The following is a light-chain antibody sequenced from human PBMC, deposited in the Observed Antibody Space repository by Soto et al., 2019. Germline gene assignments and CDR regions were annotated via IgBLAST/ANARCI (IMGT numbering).Light chain of an antibody. CDR2: GAS. CDR3: QQYNNWPWT. CDR1: QGVNSN. Sequence: EIVMTQSPATLSVSPGERATLPCWASQGVNSNLAWYQQKPGQAPRLLIYGASTRATGIPARFSGSGSGTEFTLTISSLQSEDFAVYYCQQYNNWPWTFGQGTKVEIK. V-gene: IGKV3D-15*01. J-gene: IGKJ1*01.